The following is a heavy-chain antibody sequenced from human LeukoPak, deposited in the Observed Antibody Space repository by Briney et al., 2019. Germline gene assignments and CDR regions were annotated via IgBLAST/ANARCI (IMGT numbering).Heavy chain of an antibody. Sequence: SVKVSCKASGGTFSSYAISWVRQAPGQGLEWMGGIIPIFGTANYAQKFQGRVTITADESTSTAYMELSSLRSEDTVVYYCARERTTVVTRWFDPWGQGTLVTVSS. D-gene: IGHD4-23*01. CDR1: GGTFSSYA. CDR2: IIPIFGTA. V-gene: IGHV1-69*13. J-gene: IGHJ5*02. CDR3: ARERTTVVTRWFDP.